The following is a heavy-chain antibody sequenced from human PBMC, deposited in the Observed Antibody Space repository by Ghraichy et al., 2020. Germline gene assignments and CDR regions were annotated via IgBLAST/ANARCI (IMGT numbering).Heavy chain of an antibody. CDR3: ARHEGAGVDGYNYRYYGKDV. Sequence: SETLSLTCTVSGGSISRTSYYWGWIRQAPGKGLEWIGSMYYSGSIYYNPSLKSRVTTSVDTSKNQFFLKLSSVTAADTAVYYCARHEGAGVDGYNYRYYGKDVWGLGTTVTVSS. V-gene: IGHV4-39*01. D-gene: IGHD5-24*01. CDR2: MYYSGSI. CDR1: GGSISRTSYY. J-gene: IGHJ6*02.